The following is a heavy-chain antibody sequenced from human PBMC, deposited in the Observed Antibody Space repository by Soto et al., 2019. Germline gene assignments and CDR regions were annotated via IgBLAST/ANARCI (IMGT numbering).Heavy chain of an antibody. V-gene: IGHV3-53*01. D-gene: IGHD5-18*01. Sequence: GGSLRLSCAASGFNVSSNYMSWVRQAPGEGLEWVSVIYRCGSTHYADSVKGRFTISRDNSKNTLYLKMNSLRAEDTAVYYCAGAPMVTDGFDYRGQGTLVTSPQ. CDR1: GFNVSSNY. J-gene: IGHJ4*02. CDR2: IYRCGST. CDR3: AGAPMVTDGFDY.